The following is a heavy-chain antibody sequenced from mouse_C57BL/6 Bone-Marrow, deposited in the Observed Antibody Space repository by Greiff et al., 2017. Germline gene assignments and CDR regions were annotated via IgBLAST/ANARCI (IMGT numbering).Heavy chain of an antibody. J-gene: IGHJ4*01. D-gene: IGHD2-4*01. CDR3: SRRAIYYDYEDAMDY. V-gene: IGHV14-2*01. CDR1: GFNIKDYY. CDR2: IDPEDGET. Sequence: VQLKESGAELVKPGASVKLSCTASGFNIKDYYMHWVKQRTEQGLEWIGRIDPEDGETKYAPKFKGKATITADTSSNTAYLQLSSLTSEDTAVYYCSRRAIYYDYEDAMDYWGQGTSVTVSS.